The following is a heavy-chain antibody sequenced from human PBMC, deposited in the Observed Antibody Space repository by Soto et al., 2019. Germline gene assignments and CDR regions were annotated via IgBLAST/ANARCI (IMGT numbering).Heavy chain of an antibody. CDR2: INAGNGNT. CDR3: TRAPLGIIVAPDF. Sequence: ASVKVSCKASGYTFTSYAMHWVRQAPGQRLEWMGWINAGNGNTKYSQKFQGRVTITRDTSISTTYMELSSLTSVDTAVYYCTRAPLGIIVAPDFWGQGTLVTVSS. J-gene: IGHJ4*02. V-gene: IGHV1-3*01. D-gene: IGHD3-22*01. CDR1: GYTFTSYA.